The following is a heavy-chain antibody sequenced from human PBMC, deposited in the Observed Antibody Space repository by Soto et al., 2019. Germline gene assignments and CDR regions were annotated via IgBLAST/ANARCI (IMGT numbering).Heavy chain of an antibody. Sequence: PGESLKISCKGSGYSFTSYWIGWVRQMPGKGLEWMGIIYPGDSDTRYSPSFQGQVTISADKSISTAYLQWSSLKASDTAMYYCARQYCSSTSCWYGMDVWGQGTTVTVSS. J-gene: IGHJ6*02. D-gene: IGHD2-2*01. CDR1: GYSFTSYW. CDR2: IYPGDSDT. V-gene: IGHV5-51*01. CDR3: ARQYCSSTSCWYGMDV.